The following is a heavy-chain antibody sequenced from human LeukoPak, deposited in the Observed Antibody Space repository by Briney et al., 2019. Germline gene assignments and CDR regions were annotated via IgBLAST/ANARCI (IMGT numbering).Heavy chain of an antibody. V-gene: IGHV1-46*01. J-gene: IGHJ4*02. CDR2: INPSAGNA. CDR1: GYTFTTYY. D-gene: IGHD2-21*02. Sequence: ASVKVSCKASGYTFTTYYIHWVRQAPGQGFEWKGIINPSAGNATYAQKFQGRVTMTRDTSTSTVYMELSSLRSDDTAVYYCARLGVTDCWGQGTLVTVSS. CDR3: ARLGVTDC.